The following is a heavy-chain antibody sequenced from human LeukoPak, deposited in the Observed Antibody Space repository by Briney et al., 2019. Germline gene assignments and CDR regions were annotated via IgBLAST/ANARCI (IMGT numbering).Heavy chain of an antibody. D-gene: IGHD6-19*01. CDR3: ARDSSGWYHAFDI. Sequence: GRSLRLSCAASGFTFSSYAMHWVRQAPGKGLEGVAVISYDGSNKYYADSVKGRFTISRDNSKNTLYLQMNSLRAEDTAVCYCARDSSGWYHAFDIWGQGTMVTVSS. V-gene: IGHV3-30-3*01. J-gene: IGHJ3*02. CDR1: GFTFSSYA. CDR2: ISYDGSNK.